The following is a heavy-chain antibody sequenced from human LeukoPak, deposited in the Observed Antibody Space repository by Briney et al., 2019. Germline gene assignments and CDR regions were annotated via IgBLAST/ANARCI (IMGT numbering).Heavy chain of an antibody. V-gene: IGHV4-59*01. CDR2: IYYSGST. J-gene: IGHJ4*02. Sequence: PSETLSLTCTVSGGSISSYYWSWIRQPPGKGLEWIGYIYYSGSTNYNPSLKSRVTISVDTSKNQFSLKLSSVTAADTAVYYCARAGYSSGWYGLDYWGQGTLVTVSS. CDR1: GGSISSYY. CDR3: ARAGYSSGWYGLDY. D-gene: IGHD6-19*01.